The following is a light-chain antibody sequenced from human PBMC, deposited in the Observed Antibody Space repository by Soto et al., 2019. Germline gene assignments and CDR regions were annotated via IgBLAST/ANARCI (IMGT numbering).Light chain of an antibody. CDR3: SAYTRSLTLYV. CDR1: SSDVGTYNY. CDR2: EVS. J-gene: IGLJ1*01. Sequence: QSALTQPASVSGSPGQSITISCTGTSSDVGTYNYVSWYQQHSGKAPKLMIYEVSNRPSWVSNLFSGSKSGNTASLTISGLQAEDEADYYCSAYTRSLTLYVFGSGTKVNVL. V-gene: IGLV2-14*01.